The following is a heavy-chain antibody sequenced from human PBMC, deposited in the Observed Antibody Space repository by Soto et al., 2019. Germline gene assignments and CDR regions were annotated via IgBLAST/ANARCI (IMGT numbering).Heavy chain of an antibody. CDR1: GYTLTNYG. Sequence: QVQLVQSGAEVKKPGASVRVSCKASGYTLTNYGITWVRQAPGQGLEWMGWISGYNAKTNYAQKLQGRVTMTTDTSTSTAYMELRSLRSDDTAVYYCARGIAVADPYNWFDPWGQGTLVTVSS. V-gene: IGHV1-18*01. D-gene: IGHD6-19*01. CDR3: ARGIAVADPYNWFDP. CDR2: ISGYNAKT. J-gene: IGHJ5*02.